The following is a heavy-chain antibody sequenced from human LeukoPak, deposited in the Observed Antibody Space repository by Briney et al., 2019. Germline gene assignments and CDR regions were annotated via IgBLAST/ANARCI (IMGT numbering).Heavy chain of an antibody. CDR2: TYASGGT. CDR1: GGSIYNHY. D-gene: IGHD1-26*01. Sequence: SETLSLTCTVSGGSIYNHYWSWIRQPPGKGLQWIGYTYASGGTKYNPSLESRVTISVDTSKNQFSLNLGSVTAADTAVFYCARHGKGGSYYYAFEIWGQRTTVTVSS. V-gene: IGHV4-4*09. CDR3: ARHGKGGSYYYAFEI. J-gene: IGHJ3*02.